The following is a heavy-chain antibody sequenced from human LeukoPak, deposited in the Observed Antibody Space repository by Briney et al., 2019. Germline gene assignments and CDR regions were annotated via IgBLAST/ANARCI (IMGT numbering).Heavy chain of an antibody. CDR3: ARAERYFDWFTRPGGMDV. CDR2: IYHSGST. V-gene: IGHV4-4*02. Sequence: NPSETLSLTCAVSGGSISSSNWWSWVRQPPGKGLEWIGEIYHSGSTNYNPSLKSRVTISVDKSENQFSLKLSSVTAADTAVYYCARAERYFDWFTRPGGMDVWGQGTTVTVSS. J-gene: IGHJ6*02. CDR1: GGSISSSNW. D-gene: IGHD3-9*01.